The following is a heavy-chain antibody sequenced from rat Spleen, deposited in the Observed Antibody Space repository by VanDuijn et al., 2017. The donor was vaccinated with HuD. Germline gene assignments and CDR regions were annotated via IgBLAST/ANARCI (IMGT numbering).Heavy chain of an antibody. CDR1: GYTFASYD. CDR3: ARGGNRGRWFGY. J-gene: IGHJ3*01. V-gene: IGHV1-57*01. CDR2: VNTGSGGS. Sequence: QVQLQQSGAELAKPGSSVKISCKASGYTFASYDISWIKQTTGQGLDYIGHVNTGSGGSYYNEKFKDKATLTVDKSSSTASMQLSSLTPEDTAVYYCARGGNRGRWFGYWGQGTLVTVSS. D-gene: IGHD1-11*01.